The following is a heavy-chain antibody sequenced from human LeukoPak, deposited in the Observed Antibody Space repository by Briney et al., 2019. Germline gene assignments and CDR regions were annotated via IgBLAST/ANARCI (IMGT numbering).Heavy chain of an antibody. CDR2: ISYDGSNK. Sequence: PGGSLRLSCAASGFTFSSYGMHWVRQAPGKGLEWVAVISYDGSNKYYADSVKGRFTISRDNSKNTLYLQMNSLRAEDTAVYYCARRRGYSGYDLDYWGQGTLVAVSS. J-gene: IGHJ4*02. D-gene: IGHD5-12*01. CDR1: GFTFSSYG. V-gene: IGHV3-30*03. CDR3: ARRRGYSGYDLDY.